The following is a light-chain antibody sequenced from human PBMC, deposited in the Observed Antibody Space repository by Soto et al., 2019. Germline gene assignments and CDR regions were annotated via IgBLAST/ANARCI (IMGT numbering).Light chain of an antibody. Sequence: DIQMTQSPSSVSASVGDRVTITCRASQGISSWLAWYQRKPGKAPKLLIYAASSLKSGVPSRFIGIRSGTVFTLTISSLQPADFDTYYCQQANSFPTTFGQGTRLEIK. V-gene: IGKV1D-12*01. J-gene: IGKJ5*01. CDR2: AAS. CDR3: QQANSFPTT. CDR1: QGISSW.